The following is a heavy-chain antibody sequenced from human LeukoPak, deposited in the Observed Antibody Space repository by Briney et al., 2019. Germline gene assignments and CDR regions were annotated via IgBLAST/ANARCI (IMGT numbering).Heavy chain of an antibody. Sequence: ASVKVSCNASGYTFTGYYMHWVRQAPGQGLEWMGWINPNSGGANYAQKFQGRVTMTRDTSISTAYMELSRLRSDDTAVYYRAREEVGALDYWGQGTLVTVSS. CDR3: AREEVGALDY. J-gene: IGHJ4*02. CDR1: GYTFTGYY. V-gene: IGHV1-2*02. CDR2: INPNSGGA. D-gene: IGHD1-26*01.